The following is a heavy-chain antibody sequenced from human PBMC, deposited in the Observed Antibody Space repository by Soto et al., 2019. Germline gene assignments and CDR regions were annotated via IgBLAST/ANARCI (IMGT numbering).Heavy chain of an antibody. Sequence: SVKVSCKASGGTFSSYAISWVRQAPGQGLEWMGGIIPIFGTANYAQKLQGRVTITADASTSTAYMELSSLRSEDTAVYYCARDEVPAANWLDRWGQGTLVTVSS. CDR1: GGTFSSYA. CDR2: IIPIFGTA. D-gene: IGHD2-2*01. CDR3: ARDEVPAANWLDR. J-gene: IGHJ5*02. V-gene: IGHV1-69*13.